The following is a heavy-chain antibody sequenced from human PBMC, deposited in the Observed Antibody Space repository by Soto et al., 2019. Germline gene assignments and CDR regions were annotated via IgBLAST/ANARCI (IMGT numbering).Heavy chain of an antibody. J-gene: IGHJ5*02. Sequence: PSETLSLTCTVSGGSISSGGYYWSWIRQHPGKGLEWIGYIYYSGSTYYNPSLRSRVTISVDTSKNQFSLKLSSVTAADTAVYYCARLDTGDNWFDPWGQGTLVTVSS. CDR1: GGSISSGGYY. V-gene: IGHV4-31*03. CDR3: ARLDTGDNWFDP. D-gene: IGHD5-18*01. CDR2: IYYSGST.